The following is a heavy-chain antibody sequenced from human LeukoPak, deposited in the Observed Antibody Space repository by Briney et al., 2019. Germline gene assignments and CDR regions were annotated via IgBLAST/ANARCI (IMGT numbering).Heavy chain of an antibody. CDR3: ARSLEQQPHDY. Sequence: PGGSLRLSCAASGFTFSSYEMNWVRQAPGKGLEWVSYISSSGSTIYYADSVKGRFTISRDNAKNSLYLQMNSLRAEDTALYYCARSLEQQPHDYWGQGTLVTVSS. V-gene: IGHV3-48*03. CDR2: ISSSGSTI. D-gene: IGHD6-13*01. CDR1: GFTFSSYE. J-gene: IGHJ4*02.